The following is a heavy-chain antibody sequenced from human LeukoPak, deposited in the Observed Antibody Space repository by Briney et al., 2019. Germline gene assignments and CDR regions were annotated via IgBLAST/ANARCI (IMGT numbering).Heavy chain of an antibody. D-gene: IGHD5-18*01. CDR2: IKQDGSEK. CDR1: GFTFSSYW. CDR3: ARDLPIDTAMVESNGFDY. V-gene: IGHV3-7*01. Sequence: GGSLRLSCAASGFTFSSYWMSWVRQAPGRGLEWVANIKQDGSEKYYVDSVKGRFAISRDNAKNSLYLQMNSLRAEDTAVYYCARDLPIDTAMVESNGFDYWGQGTLVTVSS. J-gene: IGHJ4*02.